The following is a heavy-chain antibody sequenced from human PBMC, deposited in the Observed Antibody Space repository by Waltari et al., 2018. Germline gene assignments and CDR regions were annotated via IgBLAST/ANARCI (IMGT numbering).Heavy chain of an antibody. CDR2: IYYSGST. D-gene: IGHD3-22*01. J-gene: IGHJ3*02. V-gene: IGHV4-39*01. Sequence: QLQLQESGPGLVKPSETLSLTCTVSGGSISSSSYYWGWISQPPGKGLEWIGSIYYSGSTYYNPSLKSRVTISVDTSKNQFSLKLSSVTAADTAVYYCARHALRYYYDSSVAFDIWGQGTMVTVSS. CDR3: ARHALRYYYDSSVAFDI. CDR1: GGSISSSSYY.